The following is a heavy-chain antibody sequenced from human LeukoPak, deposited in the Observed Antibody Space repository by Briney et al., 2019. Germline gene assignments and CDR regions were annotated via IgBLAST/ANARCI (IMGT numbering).Heavy chain of an antibody. D-gene: IGHD4-17*01. CDR2: ISGSGGST. CDR3: AKDDDDGDHVVVDH. Sequence: GGSLRLSCAASGFTVSTNYMSWVRQAPGKGLEWVSLISGSGGSTYYADSVKGRFTVSRDNSKNTEYLQMNSLRAEDTAIYYCAKDDDDGDHVVVDHWGQGTLVTVSS. CDR1: GFTVSTNY. J-gene: IGHJ4*02. V-gene: IGHV3-23*01.